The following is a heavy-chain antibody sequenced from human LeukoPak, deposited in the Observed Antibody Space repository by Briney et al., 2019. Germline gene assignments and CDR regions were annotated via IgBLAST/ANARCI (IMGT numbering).Heavy chain of an antibody. CDR3: ASTGTYFGPHWFDP. Sequence: GGTLRLSRAASGFTSSSYWMSWVRQAPGKGLEWVANIKQDGSEKYYVDSVKGRFTISRDNAKNSLYLQMNSLRAEDTAVYYCASTGTYFGPHWFDPWGQGTLVTVSS. CDR2: IKQDGSEK. CDR1: GFTSSSYW. V-gene: IGHV3-7*01. D-gene: IGHD3-9*01. J-gene: IGHJ5*02.